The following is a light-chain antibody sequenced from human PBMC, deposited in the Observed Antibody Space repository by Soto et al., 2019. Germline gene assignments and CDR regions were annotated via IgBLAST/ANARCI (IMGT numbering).Light chain of an antibody. CDR1: ENVSSY. CDR3: QQRSNWPPT. CDR2: DAS. J-gene: IGKJ2*01. Sequence: EIVLTQSPATLSLSPGERTTLSCRASENVSSYLAWYQQKPGQAPRLLIYDASNRATGIPARFSGSGSGTDFTLTISILEPEDFAVYYCQQRSNWPPTFGQGTKLEIK. V-gene: IGKV3-11*01.